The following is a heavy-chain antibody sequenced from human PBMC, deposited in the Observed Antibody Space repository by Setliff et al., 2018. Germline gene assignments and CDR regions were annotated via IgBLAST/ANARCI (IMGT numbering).Heavy chain of an antibody. CDR2: INPNSGGT. Sequence: GASVKVSCKASGYTFSGYYMHWVRQAPGQGLEWMGRINPNSGGTSYAQKFQGRVTMTSDSSISTAYMELSGLRSDDTAVYFCAYDSSGYYPGYWGQGTLVTVSS. J-gene: IGHJ4*02. D-gene: IGHD3-22*01. V-gene: IGHV1-2*06. CDR1: GYTFSGYY. CDR3: AYDSSGYYPGY.